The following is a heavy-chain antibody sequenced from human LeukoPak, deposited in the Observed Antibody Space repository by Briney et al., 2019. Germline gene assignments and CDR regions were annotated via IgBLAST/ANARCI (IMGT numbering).Heavy chain of an antibody. J-gene: IGHJ5*02. Sequence: ASVKVSCKASGYTFTNYGISWVRQAPGQGLEWMGWISAYNGNTNYAQKLQGRVTMTTDTSTSTAYMELRSLRSDDTAVYYCARVFEGYSYGYWFDPWGQGTLVTVSS. CDR3: ARVFEGYSYGYWFDP. V-gene: IGHV1-18*01. CDR2: ISAYNGNT. CDR1: GYTFTNYG. D-gene: IGHD5-18*01.